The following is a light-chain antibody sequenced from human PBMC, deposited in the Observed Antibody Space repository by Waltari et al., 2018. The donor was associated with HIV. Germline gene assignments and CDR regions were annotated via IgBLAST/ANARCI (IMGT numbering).Light chain of an antibody. CDR3: GTWDSSLSAEV. V-gene: IGLV1-51*01. CDR1: SSNIANNY. J-gene: IGLJ1*01. CDR2: DNN. Sequence: QSVLTQPPSVSAAPGQKVTISCSGSSSNIANNYVSWYQQLPGPAPKLLIYDNNKRPSGIPDRFSGSKSGTSATLGITGLQTGDEADYYCGTWDSSLSAEVFGTGTKVTVL.